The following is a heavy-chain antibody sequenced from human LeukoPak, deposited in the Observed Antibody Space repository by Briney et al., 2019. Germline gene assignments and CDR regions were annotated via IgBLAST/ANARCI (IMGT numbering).Heavy chain of an antibody. CDR3: ARDKGDGYNLGGHDY. Sequence: SETLSLTCTVSGGSISSSSYYWGWIRQPPGKGLEWIGSIYYSGSTYYNPSLKSRVTISVDTSKNQFSLKLSSVTAADTAVYYCARDKGDGYNLGGHDYWGQGTLVTVSS. CDR2: IYYSGST. J-gene: IGHJ4*02. D-gene: IGHD5-24*01. V-gene: IGHV4-39*07. CDR1: GGSISSSSYY.